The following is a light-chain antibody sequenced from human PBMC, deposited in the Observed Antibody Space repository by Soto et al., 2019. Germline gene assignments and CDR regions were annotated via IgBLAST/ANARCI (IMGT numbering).Light chain of an antibody. CDR3: AAWDDSLNGVV. V-gene: IGLV1-47*02. CDR2: TNN. J-gene: IGLJ2*01. Sequence: QSVLTQPTSASGTPGQRVTISCSGSSSNIGNYYVYWYQHLPGTAPKLLIHTNNQRPSGVPDRFSGSKSGTSASLAISGLRSDDEDDYYCAAWDDSLNGVVFGGGTKLTVL. CDR1: SSNIGNYY.